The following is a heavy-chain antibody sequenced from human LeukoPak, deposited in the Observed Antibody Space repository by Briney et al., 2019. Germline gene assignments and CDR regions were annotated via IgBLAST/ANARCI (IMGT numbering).Heavy chain of an antibody. D-gene: IGHD4-11*01. J-gene: IGHJ4*02. V-gene: IGHV4-34*01. CDR2: INHSGST. Sequence: SETLSLTCAVYGGSFSGYYWSWIRQPPGKGLEWIGEINHSGSTNYNPSLKSRVTISVDTSKNQFSLKLSSVTAADTAVHYCARRLLRSMTNLDYWGQGTLVTVSS. CDR1: GGSFSGYY. CDR3: ARRLLRSMTNLDY.